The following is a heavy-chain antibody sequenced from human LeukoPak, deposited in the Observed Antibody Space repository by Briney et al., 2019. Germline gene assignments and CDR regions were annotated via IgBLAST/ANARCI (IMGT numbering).Heavy chain of an antibody. J-gene: IGHJ6*02. V-gene: IGHV3-7*01. CDR1: GFTFSSSS. CDR3: ATGRGAV. CDR2: IKQNGIET. Sequence: GGSLRLSCAASGFTFSSSSMSWVRRAPGKGLEWVATIKQNGIETYYVDSVRGRFTISRDNAKNPLYLQMSSLRAEDTAVFYCATGRGAVWGQGTTVTVSS.